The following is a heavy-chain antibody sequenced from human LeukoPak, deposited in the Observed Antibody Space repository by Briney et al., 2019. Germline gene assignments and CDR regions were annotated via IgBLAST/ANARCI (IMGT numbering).Heavy chain of an antibody. CDR2: IKQDGSEK. CDR1: GLTFSTYW. J-gene: IGHJ4*02. CDR3: ARDAWDRYCGGDCYPSYDSSGYYAFKYPDY. Sequence: PGGSLRLSCAVSGLTFSTYWMSWVRQAPGKGLEWVANIKQDGSEKYYVDSVKGRFTISRDNAKNSLYLQMNSLRAEDTAVYYCARDAWDRYCGGDCYPSYDSSGYYAFKYPDYWGQGTLVTVSS. V-gene: IGHV3-7*01. D-gene: IGHD3-22*01.